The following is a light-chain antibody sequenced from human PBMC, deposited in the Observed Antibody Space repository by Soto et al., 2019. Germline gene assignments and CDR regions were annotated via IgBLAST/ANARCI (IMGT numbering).Light chain of an antibody. J-gene: IGKJ5*01. CDR2: DAY. CDR1: QSISSW. V-gene: IGKV1-5*01. CDR3: KQYNSYPIT. Sequence: DIQITQSPSPLSASVGDRVTITFRASQSISSWLAWYQQKPGKAHKLLIYDAYNLESGVQSRFSGSGSGTEFTLTIRSLQPDDFATYYCKQYNSYPITFGQGTRLEIK.